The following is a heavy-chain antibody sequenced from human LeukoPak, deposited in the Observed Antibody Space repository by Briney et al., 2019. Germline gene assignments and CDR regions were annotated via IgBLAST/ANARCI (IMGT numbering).Heavy chain of an antibody. V-gene: IGHV3-23*01. CDR2: ITGSGGST. CDR1: GFTFSTNA. Sequence: GGSLRLSCAASGFTFSTNAMSWVRQAPGKGLEWVSIITGSGGSTYYADSVKGRFTISRDNSKNTVYVQMNSLRAEDTAVYYRAKSIAAAVFVYGMDVWGQGTTVTVSS. CDR3: AKSIAAAVFVYGMDV. J-gene: IGHJ6*02. D-gene: IGHD6-13*01.